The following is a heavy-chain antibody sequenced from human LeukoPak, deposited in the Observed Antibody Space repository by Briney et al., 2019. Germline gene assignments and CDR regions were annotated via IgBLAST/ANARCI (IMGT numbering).Heavy chain of an antibody. CDR3: ARVPYGLRFGHWFDP. D-gene: IGHD5-12*01. J-gene: IGHJ5*02. V-gene: IGHV4-39*07. Sequence: SETLSLTCTVSGGSISSSSYYWGWIRQPPGKGLEWIGSIYFSGSTYYNPSLKSRVTISVDTSKNQFSLKLSSVTAADTAVYYCARVPYGLRFGHWFDPWGQGTLVTVSS. CDR2: IYFSGST. CDR1: GGSISSSSYY.